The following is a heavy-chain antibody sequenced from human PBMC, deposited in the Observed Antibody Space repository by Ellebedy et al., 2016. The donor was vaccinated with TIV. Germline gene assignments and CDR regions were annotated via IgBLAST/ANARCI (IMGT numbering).Heavy chain of an antibody. Sequence: MPSETLSLTCAVYGGSFSDFFWSWIRQAPGKGLEWIGEVDYSGNTNYNPSLRSRVTLSVDTSKFQVSLKLNSVTAADSAVYFCARTGCSGGSCYDYWGQGALVTVTS. CDR1: GGSFSDFF. CDR2: VDYSGNT. J-gene: IGHJ4*02. V-gene: IGHV4-34*01. CDR3: ARTGCSGGSCYDY. D-gene: IGHD2-15*01.